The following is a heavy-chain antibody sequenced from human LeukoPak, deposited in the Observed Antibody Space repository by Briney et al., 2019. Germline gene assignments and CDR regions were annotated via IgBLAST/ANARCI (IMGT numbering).Heavy chain of an antibody. Sequence: PGGSLRLSCAASGFTFSSYWMSWFRQAPGKGLEWVANIKPDGTEKYYVDSVKGRFTISRDNAKNSLYLQMNSLGAEDTAIYYCARDIVVVPAGRYFDYWGQGTLVTASS. CDR2: IKPDGTEK. J-gene: IGHJ4*02. D-gene: IGHD2-2*01. CDR1: GFTFSSYW. CDR3: ARDIVVVPAGRYFDY. V-gene: IGHV3-7*01.